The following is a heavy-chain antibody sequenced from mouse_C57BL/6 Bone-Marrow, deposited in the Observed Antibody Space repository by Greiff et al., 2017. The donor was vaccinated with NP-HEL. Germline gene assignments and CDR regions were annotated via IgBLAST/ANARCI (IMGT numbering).Heavy chain of an antibody. CDR1: GYSFTGYY. D-gene: IGHD2-2*01. J-gene: IGHJ2*01. V-gene: IGHV1-31*01. CDR3: AREDGYDGYYYDF. CDR2: IYPYNGVF. Sequence: EVQLQESGPELVKPGASVKISCKASGYSFTGYYMHWVKQSPGNILDWIGYIYPYNGVFSYNQKFKGKATLSVDKSSSTAYMELPSLTSEDSAIYYCAREDGYDGYYYDFGGQGNALTVTA.